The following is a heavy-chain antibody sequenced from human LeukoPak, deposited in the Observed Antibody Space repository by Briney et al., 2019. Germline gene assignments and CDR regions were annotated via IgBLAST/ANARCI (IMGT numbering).Heavy chain of an antibody. CDR2: ISSSGSA. J-gene: IGHJ6*03. Sequence: SETPSLTCTVTGGSIRGGYFYWTWIRQPAGRGLEWIGRISSSGSANYTPSLKSRVTISIDTSKNQFSLRVSDVTAADTAKYYCARDAPGVAEYHYYYMDVWGKGTTVTVPS. V-gene: IGHV4-61*02. CDR3: ARDAPGVAEYHYYYMDV. D-gene: IGHD3-3*01. CDR1: GGSIRGGYFY.